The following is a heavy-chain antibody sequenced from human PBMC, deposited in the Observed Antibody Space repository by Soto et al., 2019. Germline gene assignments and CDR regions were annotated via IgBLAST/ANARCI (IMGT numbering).Heavy chain of an antibody. D-gene: IGHD5-18*01. CDR1: GYTFTGYY. CDR3: ARAMNRDTAMPQGTYYYYYYGMDV. CDR2: INPNSGGT. V-gene: IGHV1-2*04. Sequence: QVQLVQSGAEVTKPGASVKVSCKASGYTFTGYYMHWVRQAPGQGLEWMGWINPNSGGTNYAQKCQGWVTMTRDTSISKAYMELSRLRSDDTAVYYCARAMNRDTAMPQGTYYYYYYGMDVWGQGTTGTVSS. J-gene: IGHJ6*02.